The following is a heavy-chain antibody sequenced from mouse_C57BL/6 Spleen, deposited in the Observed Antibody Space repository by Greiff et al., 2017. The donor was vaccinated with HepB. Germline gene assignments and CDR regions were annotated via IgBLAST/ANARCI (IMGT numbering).Heavy chain of an antibody. V-gene: IGHV1-15*01. J-gene: IGHJ3*01. D-gene: IGHD2-1*01. Sequence: QVQLQQSGAELVRPGASVTLSCKASGYTFTDYEMHWVKQTPVHGLEWIGAIDPETGGTAYNQKFKGKAILTADKSSSTAYMELRSLTSEDSAVYYCTREELVQIYYGLAYWGQGTLVTVSA. CDR3: TREELVQIYYGLAY. CDR1: GYTFTDYE. CDR2: IDPETGGT.